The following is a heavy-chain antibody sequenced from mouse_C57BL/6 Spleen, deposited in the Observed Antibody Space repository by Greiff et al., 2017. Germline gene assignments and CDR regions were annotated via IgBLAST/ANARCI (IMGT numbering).Heavy chain of an antibody. Sequence: QVQLQQSGAELVKPGASVKISCKASGYAFSSYWMNWVKQRPGKGLEWIGQIYPGDGDTNYNGKVKGKATLTADKSSSTAYMQLSSLTSEDSAVYFCARKEVYYDYGDAMDYWGQGTSVTVSS. CDR2: IYPGDGDT. CDR3: ARKEVYYDYGDAMDY. V-gene: IGHV1-80*01. J-gene: IGHJ4*01. CDR1: GYAFSSYW. D-gene: IGHD2-4*01.